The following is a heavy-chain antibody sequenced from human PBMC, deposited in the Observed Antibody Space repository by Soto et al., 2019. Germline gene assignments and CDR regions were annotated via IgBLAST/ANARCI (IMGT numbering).Heavy chain of an antibody. CDR1: GGSISSSNW. Sequence: SETLSLTCAVSGGSISSSNWWSWVRQPPGKGLEWIGEIYHSGSTNYNPSLKSRVTISVDKSKNQFSLKLSSVTAADTAVYYCARHNYGSGSTYFDYRAQRTLVTVSS. CDR2: IYHSGST. J-gene: IGHJ4*02. CDR3: ARHNYGSGSTYFDY. D-gene: IGHD3-10*01. V-gene: IGHV4-4*02.